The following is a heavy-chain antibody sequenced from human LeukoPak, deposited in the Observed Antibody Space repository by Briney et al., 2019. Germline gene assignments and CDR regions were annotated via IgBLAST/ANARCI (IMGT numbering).Heavy chain of an antibody. CDR3: AKQKGLDP. V-gene: IGHV4-59*01. D-gene: IGHD1/OR15-1a*01. CDR1: GGSINYYY. J-gene: IGHJ5*02. Sequence: PSETLSLTCTVSGGSINYYYWSWIRQPPGRPLEWIGYIYATGSTDYNPSLKSRVTISVDTSKNQFSLKLRSVTAADTAVYYCAKQKGLDPWGQGILVTVSS. CDR2: IYATGST.